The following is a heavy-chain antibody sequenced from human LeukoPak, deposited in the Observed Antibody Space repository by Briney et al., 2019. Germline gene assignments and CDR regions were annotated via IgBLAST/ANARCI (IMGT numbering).Heavy chain of an antibody. Sequence: GASVKVSCKASGYTFTCYYMHWVRQAPGQGLEWMGIINPSGGSTSYAQKFQGRVTMTRDTSTSTVYMELSSLRSEDTAVYYCARDAYDYVWGSYRYSLDYWGQGTLVTVSS. CDR1: GYTFTCYY. CDR2: INPSGGST. CDR3: ARDAYDYVWGSYRYSLDY. J-gene: IGHJ4*02. V-gene: IGHV1-46*01. D-gene: IGHD3-16*02.